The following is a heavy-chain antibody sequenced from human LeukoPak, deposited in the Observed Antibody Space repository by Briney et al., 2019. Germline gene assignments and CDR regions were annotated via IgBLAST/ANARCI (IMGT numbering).Heavy chain of an antibody. Sequence: SETLSLTCTVSGGSISSGDYYWSWIRQPPGKGLEWIGYIYYSGSTYYNPSLKSRVTISVDTSKNQFSLKLSSVTAADTAVYYCARRILGYCSGGSCYGGYFDLWGRGTLVTASS. CDR3: ARRILGYCSGGSCYGGYFDL. V-gene: IGHV4-30-4*01. CDR1: GGSISSGDYY. CDR2: IYYSGST. D-gene: IGHD2-15*01. J-gene: IGHJ2*01.